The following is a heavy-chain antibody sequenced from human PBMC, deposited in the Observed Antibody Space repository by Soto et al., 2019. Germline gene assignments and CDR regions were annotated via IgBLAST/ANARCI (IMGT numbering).Heavy chain of an antibody. CDR1: GFTFSSYG. J-gene: IGHJ5*02. CDR3: AKDLRPTVPIESQTSNWFDP. D-gene: IGHD4-4*01. CDR2: ISYYGSHK. Sequence: QVQLVESGGGVVQPGRSLRLSCAASGFTFSSYGMHWVRQAPGKGLEWLAVISYYGSHKYYADSVRGRFTISRDNSKNTLFLQMSSLRVDDTAVYYCAKDLRPTVPIESQTSNWFDPWGQGTLVTVSS. V-gene: IGHV3-30*18.